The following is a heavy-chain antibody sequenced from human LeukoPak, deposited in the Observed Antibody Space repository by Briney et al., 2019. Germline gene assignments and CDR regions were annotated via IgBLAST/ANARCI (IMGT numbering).Heavy chain of an antibody. CDR1: GGSTSSYY. Sequence: SETLSLTCTVSGGSTSSYYWSWIRQPPGKGLEWIGYIYYSGSTNYNPSLKSRVTILVDTSKNQFSLKLSSVTAADTAVYYCARGIAAAGSNWFDPWGQGTLVTVSS. V-gene: IGHV4-59*01. J-gene: IGHJ5*02. D-gene: IGHD6-13*01. CDR2: IYYSGST. CDR3: ARGIAAAGSNWFDP.